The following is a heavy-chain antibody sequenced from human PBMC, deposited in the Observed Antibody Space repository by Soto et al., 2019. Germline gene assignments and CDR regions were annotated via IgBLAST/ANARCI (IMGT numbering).Heavy chain of an antibody. Sequence: QVQLVESGEGVVQPGRSLRLSCAASGFTFSSYGMHWVRQAPGKGLEWVAVISYDGSNKYYADSVKGRFTISRDNSKNTLYLQMNSLRAEDTAVYYCAKDHYSGSYYEGYWGQGTLVTVSS. CDR3: AKDHYSGSYYEGY. CDR1: GFTFSSYG. CDR2: ISYDGSNK. J-gene: IGHJ4*02. V-gene: IGHV3-30*18. D-gene: IGHD1-26*01.